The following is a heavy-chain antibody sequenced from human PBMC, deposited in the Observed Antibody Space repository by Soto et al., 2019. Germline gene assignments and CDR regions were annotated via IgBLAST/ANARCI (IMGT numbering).Heavy chain of an antibody. Sequence: GGSLRLSCAASGFTFSNAWMNWVRQAPGKGLEWVGRIKSKTDGGTTDYAAPVKGRFTISRDDSKNTLYLQMNSLKTEDTAVYYCTTELLLGYCSGGSCYSIDYWGQGTLVTVSS. CDR2: IKSKTDGGTT. J-gene: IGHJ4*02. V-gene: IGHV3-15*07. CDR3: TTELLLGYCSGGSCYSIDY. CDR1: GFTFSNAW. D-gene: IGHD2-15*01.